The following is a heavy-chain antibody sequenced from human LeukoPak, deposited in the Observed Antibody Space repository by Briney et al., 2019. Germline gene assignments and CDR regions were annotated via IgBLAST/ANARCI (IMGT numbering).Heavy chain of an antibody. Sequence: SETLSLTCTVSGGSISSYYWSWIRQPPGKGPEWIGYIYYSGSTNYNPSLKSRVTISVDTSKNHFSLKLSSVAAADTAVYYCARGNDVTGNALDVWGQGTTVTVSS. CDR2: IYYSGST. D-gene: IGHD2-2*01. V-gene: IGHV4-59*01. CDR1: GGSISSYY. CDR3: ARGNDVTGNALDV. J-gene: IGHJ6*02.